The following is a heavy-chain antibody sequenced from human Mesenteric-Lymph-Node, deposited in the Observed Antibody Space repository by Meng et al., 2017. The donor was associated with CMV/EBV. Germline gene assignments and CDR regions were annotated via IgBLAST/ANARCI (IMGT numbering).Heavy chain of an antibody. V-gene: IGHV4-39*07. CDR1: GGSINSNLYC. CDR2: ICYIGRT. CDR3: VRETEGSSEDH. J-gene: IGHJ4*02. Sequence: CTVSGGSINSNLYCWAWTRQPPGKGLEWIGSICYIGRTYYNPSLKSRLTISADMSNNHFSLRLNSVTAADTAVYYCVRETEGSSEDHWGQGTLVTVSS. D-gene: IGHD1-14*01.